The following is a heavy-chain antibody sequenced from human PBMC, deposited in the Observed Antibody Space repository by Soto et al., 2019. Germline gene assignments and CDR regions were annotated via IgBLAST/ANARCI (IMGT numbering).Heavy chain of an antibody. CDR3: ARHLVEQQFGGMDV. Sequence: PSETLSLTCAISGDSVSSNSAAWNWIRQSPSRGLEWLGRTYHRSKWYNDYAVSVKSRITINPDTSKNQFSLQLNSVTPEDTAVYYCARHLVEQQFGGMDVSGQGTTVTVSS. J-gene: IGHJ6*02. CDR2: TYHRSKWYN. CDR1: GDSVSSNSAA. V-gene: IGHV6-1*01. D-gene: IGHD2-21*01.